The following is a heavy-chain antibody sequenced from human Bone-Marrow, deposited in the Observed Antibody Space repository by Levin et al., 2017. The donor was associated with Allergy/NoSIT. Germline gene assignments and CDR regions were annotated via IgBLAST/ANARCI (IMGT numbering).Heavy chain of an antibody. V-gene: IGHV3-23*01. Sequence: PGESLKISCAASGFTFTNYAMSWVRQSPVKGLEWVSAISGGGDSSYHADSVKGRFTISVDNSKDTVYLQMNSLRVEDTAIYYCAKGARGRCSHSRCYPLDYWGQGTPVTVSS. CDR1: GFTFTNYA. D-gene: IGHD2-15*01. J-gene: IGHJ4*02. CDR3: AKGARGRCSHSRCYPLDY. CDR2: ISGGGDSS.